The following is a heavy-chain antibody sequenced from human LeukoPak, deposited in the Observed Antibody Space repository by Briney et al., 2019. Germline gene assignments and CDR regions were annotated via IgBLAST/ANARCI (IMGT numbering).Heavy chain of an antibody. CDR2: INHSGST. J-gene: IGHJ5*02. D-gene: IGHD6-13*01. CDR1: GGSFSGYY. Sequence: PSETLSLTCAVYGGSFSGYYWSWIRQPPGKGLEWIGEINHSGSTNYNPSLKSRVTISVDTSKNQFSLKLSSVTAADTAVCYCARLHSSSWYYGWFDPWGQGTLVTVSS. V-gene: IGHV4-34*01. CDR3: ARLHSSSWYYGWFDP.